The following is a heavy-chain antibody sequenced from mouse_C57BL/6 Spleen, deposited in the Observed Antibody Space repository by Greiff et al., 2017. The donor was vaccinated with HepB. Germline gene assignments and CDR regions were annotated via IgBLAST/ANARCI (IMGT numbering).Heavy chain of an antibody. Sequence: EVKLMESGGGLVKPGGSLKLSCAASGFTFSDYGMHWVRQAPEKGLEWVAYISSGSSTIYYADTVKGRFTISRDNAKNTLFLQMTSLRSEDTAMYYCARGLITTVVAPDVWGTGTTVTVSS. CDR3: ARGLITTVVAPDV. V-gene: IGHV5-17*01. D-gene: IGHD1-1*01. CDR1: GFTFSDYG. J-gene: IGHJ1*03. CDR2: ISSGSSTI.